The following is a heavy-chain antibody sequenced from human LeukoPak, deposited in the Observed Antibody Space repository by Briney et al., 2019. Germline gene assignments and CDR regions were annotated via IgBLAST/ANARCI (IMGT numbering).Heavy chain of an antibody. Sequence: GASVKVSFKASGYTFTSYGISWVRQAPGQGLEWMGWISAYNGNTNYAQKLQGRVTMTTDTSTTTAYMELRSLRSDDTAVYYCARDREYYYDFWSGDYYYMDVWGKGTTVTVSS. D-gene: IGHD3-3*01. J-gene: IGHJ6*03. CDR3: ARDREYYYDFWSGDYYYMDV. V-gene: IGHV1-18*01. CDR2: ISAYNGNT. CDR1: GYTFTSYG.